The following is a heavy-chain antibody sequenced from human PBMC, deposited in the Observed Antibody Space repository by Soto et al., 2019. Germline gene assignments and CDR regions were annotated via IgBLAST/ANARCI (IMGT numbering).Heavy chain of an antibody. Sequence: PSETLSLTCTVSGGSISSGDYYWSWIRQPPGKGLEWIGYIYYSGSTYYNPSLKSRVTISVDTSKNQFSLKLSSVTAANTAVYYCARNYYDSSGFDYWGQGTLVTVSS. D-gene: IGHD3-22*01. J-gene: IGHJ4*02. CDR1: GGSISSGDYY. CDR2: IYYSGST. CDR3: ARNYYDSSGFDY. V-gene: IGHV4-30-4*01.